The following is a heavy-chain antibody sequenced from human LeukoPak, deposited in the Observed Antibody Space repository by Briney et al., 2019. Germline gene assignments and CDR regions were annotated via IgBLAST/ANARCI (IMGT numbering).Heavy chain of an antibody. V-gene: IGHV4-59*01. D-gene: IGHD4-17*01. Sequence: SETLSLTCTVSGGSISSYYWSWIRQPPGKGLEWIGYIYYSGSTNYNPSLKSRVIISVDTSKNQFSLKLSSVAAADTAVYYCARDYGDYFDYWGQGTLVTVSS. CDR2: IYYSGST. CDR3: ARDYGDYFDY. CDR1: GGSISSYY. J-gene: IGHJ4*02.